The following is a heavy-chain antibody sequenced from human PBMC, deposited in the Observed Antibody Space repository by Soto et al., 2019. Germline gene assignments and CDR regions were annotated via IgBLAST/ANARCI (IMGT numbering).Heavy chain of an antibody. CDR1: GVTFCRYW. CDR2: IKQDGSEK. V-gene: IGHV3-7*04. J-gene: IGHJ4*02. Sequence: HPGGSLGLSCATSGVTFCRYWMTGVRKATGTGLEWVADIKQDGSEKYYVDSVKGRFTISRDNAQSSLYLQMKGLRAEDTGVYYCARDSRLNYYGSGSYSPAFDYWGQGTLVTVSS. CDR3: ARDSRLNYYGSGSYSPAFDY. D-gene: IGHD3-10*01.